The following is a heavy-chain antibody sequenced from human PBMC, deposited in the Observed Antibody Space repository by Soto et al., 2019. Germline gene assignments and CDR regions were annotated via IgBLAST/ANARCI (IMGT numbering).Heavy chain of an antibody. CDR2: IYSGSTT. Sequence: EVQLVESGGGVVQPGGSLRLSCAASGLSVGNNYMSWVRQAPGKGLEWVSVIYSGSTTHYADSVKGRVSISRDSSRNTVYLQMNSLRVEDTAVYHCASGYWVQGYGAGTYFDYWGQGTLVTVSS. CDR1: GLSVGNNY. J-gene: IGHJ4*02. D-gene: IGHD3-22*01. CDR3: ASGYWVQGYGAGTYFDY. V-gene: IGHV3-66*01.